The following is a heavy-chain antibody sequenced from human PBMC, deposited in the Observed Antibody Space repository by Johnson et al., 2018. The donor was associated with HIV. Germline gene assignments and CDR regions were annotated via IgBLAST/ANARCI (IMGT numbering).Heavy chain of an antibody. CDR3: AKDLGYSSSSRAFDI. CDR2: IIFDGVYK. CDR1: GFPFRDSA. V-gene: IGHV3-30-3*01. D-gene: IGHD6-6*01. Sequence: HVQLVESGGGVVQPGTSLTLSCAASGFPFRDSAMHWVRQAPGRGMEWLAVIIFDGVYKHHAESVRGRFTISRDNSKATLYLQMNSLRGEDTAVYYCAKDLGYSSSSRAFDIWGQGTMVTFSS. J-gene: IGHJ3*02.